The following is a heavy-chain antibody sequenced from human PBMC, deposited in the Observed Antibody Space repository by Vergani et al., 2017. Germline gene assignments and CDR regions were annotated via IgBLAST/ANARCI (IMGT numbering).Heavy chain of an antibody. D-gene: IGHD1-26*01. CDR2: IIPIFGTA. J-gene: IGHJ4*02. CDR3: ARAGRSGSYYYFGY. V-gene: IGHV1-69*01. Sequence: QVQLVQSGAEVKKPGSSVKVSCKASGGTFSSYAISWVRQAPGQGLEWMGGIIPIFGTANYAQKFQGRVTITADESTSTAYMELSSLRSEDTAVYYCARAGRSGSYYYFGYWGQGTLVTVSS. CDR1: GGTFSSYA.